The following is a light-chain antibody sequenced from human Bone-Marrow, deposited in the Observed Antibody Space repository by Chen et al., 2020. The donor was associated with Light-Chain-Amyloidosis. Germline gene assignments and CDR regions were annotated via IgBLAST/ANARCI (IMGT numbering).Light chain of an antibody. CDR1: SGHSNYA. CDR2: VTIDGSY. CDR3: QTWDPGNWV. V-gene: IGLV4-69*01. J-gene: IGLJ3*02. Sequence: QLVVTQSPSASASMGASVKLTCTLSSGHSNYADAWHQQQPAKGPRYLIKVTIDGSYSRSDGIPDRFSGSGSGAERCFAISSLQSEDEADYYCQTWDPGNWVFGGGTKLTLL.